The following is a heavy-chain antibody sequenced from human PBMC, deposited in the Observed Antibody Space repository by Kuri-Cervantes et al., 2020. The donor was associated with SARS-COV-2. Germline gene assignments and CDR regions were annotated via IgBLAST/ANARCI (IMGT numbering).Heavy chain of an antibody. D-gene: IGHD6-19*01. J-gene: IGHJ6*02. Sequence: ASVKVSCKASGYTFTSYDINWVRQAPGQGLEWMGWISAYNGNTNYAQKLQGRVTMTTDTSTSTAYMELRSLRADDTAVYYCARGVSVAGGAGMDVWGQGTAVTVSS. CDR2: ISAYNGNT. CDR3: ARGVSVAGGAGMDV. CDR1: GYTFTSYD. V-gene: IGHV1-18*01.